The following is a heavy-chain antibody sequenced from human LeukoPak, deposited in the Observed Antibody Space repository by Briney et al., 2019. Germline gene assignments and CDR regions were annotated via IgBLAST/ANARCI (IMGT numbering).Heavy chain of an antibody. CDR1: GYTFTSCG. V-gene: IGHV1-18*01. CDR2: ISAYNGNT. D-gene: IGHD1-14*01. Sequence: ASVKVSCKASGYTFTSCGISWVRQAPGQGLEWMGWISAYNGNTNYAQKFRGRVTMTGDTSTSTAYMELSSLTSDDTAVYYCAGEEGVPGSTGNYYWGQGTLVTVSS. CDR3: AGEEGVPGSTGNYY. J-gene: IGHJ4*02.